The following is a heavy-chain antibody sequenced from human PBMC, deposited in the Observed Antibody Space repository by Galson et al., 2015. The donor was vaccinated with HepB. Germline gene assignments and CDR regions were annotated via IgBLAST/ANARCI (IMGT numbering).Heavy chain of an antibody. J-gene: IGHJ4*02. CDR1: GFTFSYYA. Sequence: SLRLSCAASGFTFSYYAIHWVRQAPGKGLEWVAIISYDGSNKYYADSVKGRFTISRDNAKKSLYLQMNSLQVEDAAVYYCVTEHRGWSGYHDVYWGRGTLVTVSS. D-gene: IGHD3-3*01. CDR2: ISYDGSNK. CDR3: VTEHRGWSGYHDVY. V-gene: IGHV3-30*04.